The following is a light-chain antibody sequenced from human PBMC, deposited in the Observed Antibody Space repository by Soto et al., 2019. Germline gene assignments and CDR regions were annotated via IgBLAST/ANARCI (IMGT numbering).Light chain of an antibody. J-gene: IGKJ1*01. CDR2: GAS. V-gene: IGKV4-1*01. CDR1: QSVLYSSNNKNY. CDR3: QQYHGIPWP. Sequence: DIVMTQSPDSLAVSLGERATINCKSSQSVLYSSNNKNYLAWYQQRPGQPPRLLIYGASTRESGVPDRFSGGGSGTDFTLTISSLQAEDVAVYYCQQYHGIPWPFGQGTKVEI.